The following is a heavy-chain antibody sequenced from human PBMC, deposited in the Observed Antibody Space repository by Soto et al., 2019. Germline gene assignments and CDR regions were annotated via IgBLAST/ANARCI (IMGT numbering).Heavy chain of an antibody. D-gene: IGHD3-22*01. Sequence: GASVKVSCKASGGTFGSDAITWVRQAPGQGLEWVGRIIPIFGTTNYAQNLQGRVTISADKSTLTSYMELHSLTSDDKALYYCARDRTDSGYYTNWLDPWGQGTQVTVSS. J-gene: IGHJ5*02. V-gene: IGHV1-69*06. CDR2: IIPIFGTT. CDR3: ARDRTDSGYYTNWLDP. CDR1: GGTFGSDA.